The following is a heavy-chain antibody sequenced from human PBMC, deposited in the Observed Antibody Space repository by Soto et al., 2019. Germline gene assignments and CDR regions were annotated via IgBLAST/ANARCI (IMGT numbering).Heavy chain of an antibody. J-gene: IGHJ5*02. CDR3: ATLPPRIVVVVTAIPT. CDR2: IYHTGIT. Sequence: QVQLRESGPGLVKPSGTLSLTCVVSGGSISSSYWWSWVRQSPGKGLEWIGEIYHTGITNYNPSLHCRVTISVDKSNNQFSLMLHSVTAAATAVYCCATLPPRIVVVVTAIPTWGQGTLVRVSS. D-gene: IGHD2-21*02. CDR1: GGSISSSYW. V-gene: IGHV4-4*01.